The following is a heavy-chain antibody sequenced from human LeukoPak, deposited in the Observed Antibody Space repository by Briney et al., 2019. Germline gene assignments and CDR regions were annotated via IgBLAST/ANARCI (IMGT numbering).Heavy chain of an antibody. CDR1: GYSFTSYW. D-gene: IGHD2-15*01. V-gene: IGHV5-51*01. Sequence: GESLKISCKGSGYSFTSYWIGWVRQMPGKGLEWMGIIYPGDSDTRYSPSFQGQVTISADKSISTAYLQWSSLKASDTAMYYCATTQGYCSGGSCPWGYWGQRTLVTVSS. J-gene: IGHJ4*02. CDR2: IYPGDSDT. CDR3: ATTQGYCSGGSCPWGY.